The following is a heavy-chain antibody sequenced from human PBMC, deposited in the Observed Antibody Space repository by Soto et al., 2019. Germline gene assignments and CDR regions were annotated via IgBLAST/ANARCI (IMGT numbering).Heavy chain of an antibody. J-gene: IGHJ5*02. Sequence: GGSLRLSCKASGFTFSDFGMHWVRQAPGKGLEWVSAIWYDGSYQYYADPVRGRFTTSRDNSNNTLFLQMNSLRVEDTAVYYCARDRLITYGAKIAPDHWGQGALVTVSS. V-gene: IGHV3-33*01. CDR1: GFTFSDFG. CDR2: IWYDGSYQ. CDR3: ARDRLITYGAKIAPDH. D-gene: IGHD3-16*01.